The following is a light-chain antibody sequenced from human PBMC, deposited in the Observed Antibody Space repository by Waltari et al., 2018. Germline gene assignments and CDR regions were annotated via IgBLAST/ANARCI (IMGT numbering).Light chain of an antibody. J-gene: IGLJ3*02. Sequence: QSASPQPPSVPAPPGQKPTTHCSAGTSGFGNKYLPWYQHLPGTAPKLLIYDNDKRPSGIPDRFSGSKSDTSATLGISGLQTGDEADYYCGTWDSRLSVWLFGGGTKLTVL. V-gene: IGLV1-51*01. CDR1: TSGFGNKY. CDR2: DND. CDR3: GTWDSRLSVWL.